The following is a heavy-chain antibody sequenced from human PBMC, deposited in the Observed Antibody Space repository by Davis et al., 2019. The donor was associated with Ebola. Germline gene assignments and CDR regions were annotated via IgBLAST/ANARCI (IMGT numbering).Heavy chain of an antibody. CDR3: AKSGLSFGVVKYHYGMDV. V-gene: IGHV3-30*04. Sequence: GESLKISCAASGFTFSSYALHWVRQAPGKELEWVAVVSYDGTYKYYADSVKGRFTISRNNAKNSLYLQMNSLRAEDTAVYYCAKSGLSFGVVKYHYGMDVWGKGTTVTVSS. CDR2: VSYDGTYK. D-gene: IGHD3-3*01. CDR1: GFTFSSYA. J-gene: IGHJ6*04.